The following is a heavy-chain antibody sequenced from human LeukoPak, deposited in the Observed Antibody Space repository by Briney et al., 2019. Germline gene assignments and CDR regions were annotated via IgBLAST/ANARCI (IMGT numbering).Heavy chain of an antibody. D-gene: IGHD3-10*01. Sequence: KSSETLSLTCAVYGGSFSGYYWSWIRQPPGKGLEWIGEINHSGSTNYNPSLKSRVTISVDTSKNQFSLKLSSVTAADTAVYYCARGHLYYGSGRRGWFDPWGQGTLVTVSS. CDR3: ARGHLYYGSGRRGWFDP. J-gene: IGHJ5*02. V-gene: IGHV4-34*01. CDR1: GGSFSGYY. CDR2: INHSGST.